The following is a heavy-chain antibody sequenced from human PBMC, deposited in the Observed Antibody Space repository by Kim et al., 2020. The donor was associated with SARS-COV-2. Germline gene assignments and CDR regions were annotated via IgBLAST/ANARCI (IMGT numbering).Heavy chain of an antibody. CDR3: ARGPYVWGSYRSRASNWFDP. Sequence: SETLSLTCAVYGGSFSGYYWSWIRQPPGKGLEWIGEINHSGSTNYNPSLKSRVTISVDTSKNQFSLKLSSVTAADTAVYYCARGPYVWGSYRSRASNWFDPWGQGTRVTVSS. CDR1: GGSFSGYY. D-gene: IGHD3-16*02. J-gene: IGHJ5*02. V-gene: IGHV4-34*01. CDR2: INHSGST.